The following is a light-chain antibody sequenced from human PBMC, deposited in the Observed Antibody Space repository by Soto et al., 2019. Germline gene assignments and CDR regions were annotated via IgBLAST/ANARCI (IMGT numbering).Light chain of an antibody. J-gene: IGKJ3*01. Sequence: DIQMTQSPSSLSASVGDRVTITCRASQGIRNSLAWYQQKPGKVPKLLISAAFTLQSGVPSRFSGSGSGTDFTLTISSLQPEDVATYYCQNYNSAPYTFGPGTKVDI. CDR2: AAF. V-gene: IGKV1-27*01. CDR1: QGIRNS. CDR3: QNYNSAPYT.